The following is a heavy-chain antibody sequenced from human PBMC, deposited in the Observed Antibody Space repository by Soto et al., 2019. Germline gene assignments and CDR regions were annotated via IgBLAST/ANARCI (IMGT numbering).Heavy chain of an antibody. J-gene: IGHJ4*02. CDR1: GFIFSNYN. D-gene: IGHD1-1*01. Sequence: EVQLVESGGGLVKPGGSLRLSCAASGFIFSNYNMNWVRQAPGKGLEWVSSITSSSSFRYYADSVTGRFTISRDNAKNSLYLQMNSLRAEDTAVYYCARDTNWTPPDNWGQGTLVTVPP. CDR2: ITSSSSFR. CDR3: ARDTNWTPPDN. V-gene: IGHV3-21*01.